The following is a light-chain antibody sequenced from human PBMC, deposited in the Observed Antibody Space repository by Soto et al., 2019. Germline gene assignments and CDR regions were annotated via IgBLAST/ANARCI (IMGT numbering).Light chain of an antibody. CDR1: SSDVGAYNY. Sequence: QSALTQPASVSGSPGQSITISCTGTSSDVGAYNYVSWYQHHPGKAPKLMIFEVSNRPSGVSNRFSGSKSGNTASLTISGLQADDEADYYCSSYTRTNTRVFGGGTKLTVL. CDR3: SSYTRTNTRV. J-gene: IGLJ3*02. CDR2: EVS. V-gene: IGLV2-14*01.